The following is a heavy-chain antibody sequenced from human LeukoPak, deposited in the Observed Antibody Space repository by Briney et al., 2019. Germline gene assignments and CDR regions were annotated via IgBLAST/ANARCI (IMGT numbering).Heavy chain of an antibody. CDR1: DDSFSSHY. Sequence: SETLSLTCAVSDDSFSSHYCTWIRQPPGKGLEWVGYISYIGSTNYNPSLKSRVTISIDTSRNQFSLRLSSVTAADTAVYYCARDLVTVTKGFDIWGQGTMVSVSS. CDR3: ARDLVTVTKGFDI. CDR2: ISYIGST. D-gene: IGHD4-17*01. V-gene: IGHV4-59*11. J-gene: IGHJ3*02.